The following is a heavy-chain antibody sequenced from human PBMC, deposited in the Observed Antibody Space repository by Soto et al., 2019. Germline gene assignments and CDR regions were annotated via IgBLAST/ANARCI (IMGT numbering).Heavy chain of an antibody. Sequence: GGSLRLSCAASGYTFSDYYMSWIRQAPGKGLEWISYINTSGTKIYYADSVKGRFTITRDNAKNSLYLEMNSLRDEDTAVYYCASHYDMWSGYLSPVDYWGQGTLVTVSS. V-gene: IGHV3-11*01. J-gene: IGHJ4*02. CDR1: GYTFSDYY. CDR3: ASHYDMWSGYLSPVDY. CDR2: INTSGTKI. D-gene: IGHD3-3*01.